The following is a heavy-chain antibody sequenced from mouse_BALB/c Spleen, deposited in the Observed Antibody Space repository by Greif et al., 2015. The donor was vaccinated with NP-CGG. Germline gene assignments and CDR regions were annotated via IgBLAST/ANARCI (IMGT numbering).Heavy chain of an antibody. CDR3: ARHYYGSSWYFDV. CDR1: EYEFPSHD. J-gene: IGHJ1*01. V-gene: IGHV5-2*03. CDR2: INSDGGST. D-gene: IGHD1-1*01. Sequence: EVKVEESGGGLVQPGESPKLSCESNEYEFPSHDMSWVRKTPEKRLELVAAINSDGGSTYYPDTMERRFIISRDNTKKTLYLQMSSLRSEDTALYYCARHYYGSSWYFDVWGAGTTVTVSS.